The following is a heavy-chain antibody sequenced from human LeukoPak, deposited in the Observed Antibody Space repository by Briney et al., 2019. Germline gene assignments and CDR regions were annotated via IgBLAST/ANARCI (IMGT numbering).Heavy chain of an antibody. D-gene: IGHD2-2*01. V-gene: IGHV1-46*01. CDR3: ARDLYCSSTSCYENNWFDP. CDR2: INPSGGST. J-gene: IGHJ5*02. Sequence: GASVKVSCKASGYTFTSYYMHWVRQAPGQGLEWMGIINPSGGSTSYAQKFQGRVTMTRDMSTSTVYMELSSLRSEDTAVYYCARDLYCSSTSCYENNWFDPWGQRTLVTVSP. CDR1: GYTFTSYY.